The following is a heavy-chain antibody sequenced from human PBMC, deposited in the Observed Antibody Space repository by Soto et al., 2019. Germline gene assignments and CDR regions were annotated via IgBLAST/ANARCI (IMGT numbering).Heavy chain of an antibody. CDR3: ARSIVVVTALDY. J-gene: IGHJ4*02. V-gene: IGHV1-3*05. CDR2: INAGNGNT. CDR1: GYTFTSYA. D-gene: IGHD2-21*02. Sequence: QVQLVQSGAEEKKPGASVKVSCKASGYTFTSYAMHWVRQAPGQRHEWMGWINAGNGNTKYSQKFQDRVTITRDTSASTAYMELRSLRSEDTAVYYCARSIVVVTALDYWGEGTLVTVAS.